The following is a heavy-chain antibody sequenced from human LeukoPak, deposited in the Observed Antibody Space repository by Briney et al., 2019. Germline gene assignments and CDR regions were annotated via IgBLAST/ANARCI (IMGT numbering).Heavy chain of an antibody. CDR2: ITGNGGST. J-gene: IGHJ4*02. V-gene: IGHV3-23*01. CDR3: ARGVEPLAANTLAY. CDR1: GLTFSVAG. D-gene: IGHD1-14*01. Sequence: GGSLRLSCAASGLTFSVAGMHWVRQAPGKGLEWVSAITGNGGSTYYADSVKGRFTISRDNSKSTLYLQMNRLRAEDTAIYYCARGVEPLAANTLAYWGQGTLVTVSS.